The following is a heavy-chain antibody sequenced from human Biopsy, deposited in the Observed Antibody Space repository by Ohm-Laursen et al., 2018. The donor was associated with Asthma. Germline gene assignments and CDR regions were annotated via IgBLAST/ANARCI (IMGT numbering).Heavy chain of an antibody. D-gene: IGHD3-22*01. CDR3: ARAQDYYDSRGYYRSFDY. V-gene: IGHV4-31*03. Sequence: TLSLTCTVSYGSITRGGYYWTWIRQHPGKGLEWIGFIYYSGSTYYNPSLKSRVSISIDPSKNQFSLKLSSVTAADTAVYYCARAQDYYDSRGYYRSFDYWGQGTLVTVSS. CDR1: YGSITRGGYY. CDR2: IYYSGST. J-gene: IGHJ4*02.